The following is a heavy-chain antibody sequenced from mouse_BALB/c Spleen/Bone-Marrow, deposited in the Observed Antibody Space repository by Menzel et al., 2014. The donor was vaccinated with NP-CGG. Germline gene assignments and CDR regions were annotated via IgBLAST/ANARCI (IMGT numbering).Heavy chain of an antibody. V-gene: IGHV1-5*01. CDR2: IYPGNSDT. Sequence: EVQLQQSGTVLARPGASVKMSCKASGYTFTSYWMHWVKQRPGQGLEWIGAIYPGNSDTSYNQKFKGKAKLTAVTSTSTAYMELSSLTNEDSAVYYCTRDYGNSWYFDVWGAGTTVTVSS. CDR3: TRDYGNSWYFDV. D-gene: IGHD2-1*01. CDR1: GYTFTSYW. J-gene: IGHJ1*01.